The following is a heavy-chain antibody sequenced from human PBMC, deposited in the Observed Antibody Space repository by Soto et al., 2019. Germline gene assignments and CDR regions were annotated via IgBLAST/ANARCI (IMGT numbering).Heavy chain of an antibody. Sequence: QITLKESGPTLVKPTQTLTLTCTFSGFSLSTSGVGVGWIRQPPGKALEWLTLIYWDDDKRYSPSLKSRLTITKDTSKNQVVLTMTNMDPVDTATYYCAHSTRVGAVAGTGAYFQHWGQGTLVTVSS. CDR2: IYWDDDK. V-gene: IGHV2-5*02. J-gene: IGHJ1*01. D-gene: IGHD6-19*01. CDR1: GFSLSTSGVG. CDR3: AHSTRVGAVAGTGAYFQH.